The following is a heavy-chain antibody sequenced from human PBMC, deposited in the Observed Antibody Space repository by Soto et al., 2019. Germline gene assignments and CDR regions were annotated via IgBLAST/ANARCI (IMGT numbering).Heavy chain of an antibody. D-gene: IGHD3-10*01. J-gene: IGHJ6*03. V-gene: IGHV3-23*01. CDR3: AKDDNYYYGSGSYYNPLYYYYYMDV. CDR1: GFTFSSYA. Sequence: PGGSLRLSCAASGFTFSSYAMSWVRQAPGKGLEWVSAISGSGGSTYYADSVKGRFTISRDNSKNTLYLQMNSLRAEDTAVYYCAKDDNYYYGSGSYYNPLYYYYYMDVWGKGTTVTVSS. CDR2: ISGSGGST.